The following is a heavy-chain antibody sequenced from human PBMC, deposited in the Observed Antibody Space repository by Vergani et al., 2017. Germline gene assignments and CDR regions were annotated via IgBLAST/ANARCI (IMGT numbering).Heavy chain of an antibody. CDR3: AKAITFGGRGDWFDP. CDR2: ISGSGGST. Sequence: AQLVESGGGLVKPGGSLRLSCAASESTFSDYYMSWIRQAPGKGLEWVSAISGSGGSTYYADSVKGRFTIPRDNSKTTRYLQMNSLRAEDTAVYYCAKAITFGGRGDWFDPWGQGTLVTVSS. J-gene: IGHJ5*02. V-gene: IGHV3-23*04. CDR1: ESTFSDYY. D-gene: IGHD3-16*01.